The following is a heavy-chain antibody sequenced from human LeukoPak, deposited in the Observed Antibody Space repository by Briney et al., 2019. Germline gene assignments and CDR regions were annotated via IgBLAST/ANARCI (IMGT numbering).Heavy chain of an antibody. D-gene: IGHD1-26*01. CDR3: ARGLYSGSYWASAFDI. CDR1: GYTFTSYY. CDR2: MNPNSGNT. V-gene: IGHV1-8*03. J-gene: IGHJ3*02. Sequence: ASVKVSCKASGYTFTSYYMHWVLQAPGQGLEWMGWMNPNSGNTGYAQKFQGRVTITRNTSISTAYMELSSLRSEDTAVYYCARGLYSGSYWASAFDIWGQGTMVTVSS.